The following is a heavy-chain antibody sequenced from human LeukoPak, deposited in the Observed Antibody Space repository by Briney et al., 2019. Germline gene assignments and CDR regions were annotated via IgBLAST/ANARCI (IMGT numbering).Heavy chain of an antibody. CDR1: GGSISSYY. CDR2: IYYSGST. CDR3: ASTLPAAIGNWFDP. D-gene: IGHD2-2*02. Sequence: NTSETLSLTCTVSGGSISSYYWSWIRQPPGKGLEWIGYIYYSGSTNYDPSLKSRVTISVDTSKNQFSLKLSSVTAADTAVYYCASTLPAAIGNWFDPWGQGTLVTVSS. V-gene: IGHV4-59*01. J-gene: IGHJ5*02.